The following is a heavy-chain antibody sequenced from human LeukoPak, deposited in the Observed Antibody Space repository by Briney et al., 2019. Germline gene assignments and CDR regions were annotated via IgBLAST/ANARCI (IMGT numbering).Heavy chain of an antibody. D-gene: IGHD2-15*01. Sequence: GGSLRLSCAASGFPFSNHAMSWVRQPPGKGLEWVSAISNGNTYYADSVRGSFTISRDDYKNMVYLQMNSLRDENTALYYCVREAGYCASVCLKSNWFDPWGQGTLVTVSS. CDR3: VREAGYCASVCLKSNWFDP. V-gene: IGHV3-23*01. CDR1: GFPFSNHA. J-gene: IGHJ5*02. CDR2: ISNGNT.